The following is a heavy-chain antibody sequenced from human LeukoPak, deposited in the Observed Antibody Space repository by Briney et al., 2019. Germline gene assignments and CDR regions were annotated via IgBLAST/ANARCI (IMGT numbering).Heavy chain of an antibody. CDR1: GFTVSSNY. V-gene: IGHV3-66*01. Sequence: GGSLRLSCAASGFTVSSNYMSWVRQAPGKGLEWVSVIYSGGSTYYADSVKGRFTISRDNSKNTLYLQMNSLRAEDTAVYYCARDKEVLWFGELLRDPFDYWGQGTLVTVSS. CDR2: IYSGGST. J-gene: IGHJ4*02. D-gene: IGHD3-10*01. CDR3: ARDKEVLWFGELLRDPFDY.